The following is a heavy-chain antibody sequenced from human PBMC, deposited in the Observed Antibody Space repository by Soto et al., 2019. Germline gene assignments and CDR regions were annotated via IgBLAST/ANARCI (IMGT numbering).Heavy chain of an antibody. CDR3: ASPTLLRFLEWLPPGDHYYGMDV. J-gene: IGHJ6*02. V-gene: IGHV1-69*13. CDR1: GGTFSSYA. CDR2: IIPIFGTA. D-gene: IGHD3-3*01. Sequence: SVKVSCKASGGTFSSYAISWVRQAPGQGIEWMGGIIPIFGTANYAQKFQGRVTITADESTSTAYMELSSLRSEDTAVYYCASPTLLRFLEWLPPGDHYYGMDVWGQGTTVTVSS.